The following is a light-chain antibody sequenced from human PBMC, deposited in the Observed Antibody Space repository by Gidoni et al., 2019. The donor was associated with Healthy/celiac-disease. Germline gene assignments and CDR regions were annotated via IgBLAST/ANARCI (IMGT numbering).Light chain of an antibody. CDR1: SSNIGSNY. J-gene: IGLJ2*01. V-gene: IGLV1-47*01. CDR3: AAWDDSLSGRV. Sequence: QSVLTQPPSASGTPGQRVPISCSGSSSNIGSNYVYWYQQLPGTAPKLLIDRNNQRPSGVPDRFSGSKSGTSASLAISGLRSEDEADYYCAAWDDSLSGRVFGGGTKLTV. CDR2: RNN.